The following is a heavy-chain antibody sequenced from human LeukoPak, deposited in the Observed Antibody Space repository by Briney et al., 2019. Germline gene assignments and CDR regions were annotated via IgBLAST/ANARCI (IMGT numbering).Heavy chain of an antibody. J-gene: IGHJ4*02. D-gene: IGHD5-18*01. CDR1: GASISSYY. CDR3: LTVDTTMGVDY. V-gene: IGHV4-59*08. CDR2: THYSGTT. Sequence: PETLSLTCTVSGASISSYYWSWIRQPPGRGLEWIGYTHYSGTTDYNPSLRSRLTISVDTSKNQFSLKLASVTAADTAMYYCLTVDTTMGVDYWGQGTLVTVSS.